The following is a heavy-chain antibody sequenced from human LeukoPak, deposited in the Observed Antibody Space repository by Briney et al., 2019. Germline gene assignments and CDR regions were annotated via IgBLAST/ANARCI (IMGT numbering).Heavy chain of an antibody. CDR3: ARAAVLRFLEWLSADDAFDI. D-gene: IGHD3-3*01. Sequence: SETLSLTCAVYGGSFSGYYWSWIRQPPGKGLEWIGEINHSGSTNYNPSLKSRVTISVDTSKNQFSLKLSSVTAADTAVYYCARAAVLRFLEWLSADDAFDIWGQGTMVTVSS. V-gene: IGHV4-34*01. CDR2: INHSGST. CDR1: GGSFSGYY. J-gene: IGHJ3*02.